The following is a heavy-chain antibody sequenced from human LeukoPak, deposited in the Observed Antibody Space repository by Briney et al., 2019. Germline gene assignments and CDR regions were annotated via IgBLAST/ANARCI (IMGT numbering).Heavy chain of an antibody. V-gene: IGHV1-18*04. J-gene: IGHJ6*03. Sequence: ASVKVSCKASGYTITGYYMHWVRQAPGQGLEWMGWISAYNGNTNYAQKLQGRVTMTTDTSTSTAYMELRSLRSDDTAVYYCARGLYSSSSIHYKYYYYYMDVWGKGTMVTVSS. CDR1: GYTITGYY. D-gene: IGHD6-6*01. CDR2: ISAYNGNT. CDR3: ARGLYSSSSIHYKYYYYYMDV.